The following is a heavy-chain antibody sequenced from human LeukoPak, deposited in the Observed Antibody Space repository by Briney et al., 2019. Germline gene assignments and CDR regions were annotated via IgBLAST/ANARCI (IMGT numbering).Heavy chain of an antibody. CDR3: ARFNSPICGGDCLNYFDY. D-gene: IGHD2-21*01. J-gene: IGHJ4*02. V-gene: IGHV4-30-4*08. CDR1: GGSISSGDYY. Sequence: SQTLSLTCTVSGGSISSGDYYWSWIRQPPGKGLEWIGYIYYSGSNYYNPSLKSRVTISVDTSKNQFSLKLSSVTAGDTAVYYCARFNSPICGGDCLNYFDYWGQGTLVTVSS. CDR2: IYYSGSN.